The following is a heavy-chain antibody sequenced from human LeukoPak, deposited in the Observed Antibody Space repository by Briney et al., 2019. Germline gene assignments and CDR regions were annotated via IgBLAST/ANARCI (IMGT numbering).Heavy chain of an antibody. CDR3: ASGYYYESSSYYHPVYLDH. V-gene: IGHV1-69*05. Sequence: SVKVSCKASGGIFSTSAISWVRQAPGHGLEWMGGISPISETPNYALKFQGRVTITRDESTATAYMELTSLRSDDTAVYYCASGYYYESSSYYHPVYLDHWAEGTLVTVSS. CDR1: GGIFSTSA. CDR2: ISPISETP. D-gene: IGHD3-22*01. J-gene: IGHJ4*02.